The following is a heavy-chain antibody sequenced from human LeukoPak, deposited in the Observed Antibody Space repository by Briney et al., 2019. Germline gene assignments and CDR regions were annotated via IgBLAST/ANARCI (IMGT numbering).Heavy chain of an antibody. V-gene: IGHV3-21*01. D-gene: IGHD3-16*01. Sequence: GGSLRLSCAASGFTFSSYSMNWVRQAPGKGLEWVSSISSSSSYIYYADSVKGRFTISRDNAKNSLYLQMNSLRAEDTAVYYCTRVSYADGGYFDYWGQGTLVTVSS. J-gene: IGHJ4*02. CDR3: TRVSYADGGYFDY. CDR2: ISSSSSYI. CDR1: GFTFSSYS.